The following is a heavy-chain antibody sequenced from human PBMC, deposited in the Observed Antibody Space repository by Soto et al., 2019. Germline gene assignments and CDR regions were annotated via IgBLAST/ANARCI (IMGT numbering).Heavy chain of an antibody. Sequence: PSETLSLTCTVSGISITSSYWNWFRQSPGKGLEWIGQISDRGDISYNPPLESRVAISTDTSKNQVSLTLTAVNAADTAVYFCARGRHWFGPWGQGTLVTVSS. CDR3: ARGRHWFGP. J-gene: IGHJ5*02. CDR1: GISITSSY. V-gene: IGHV4-59*08. CDR2: ISDRGDI.